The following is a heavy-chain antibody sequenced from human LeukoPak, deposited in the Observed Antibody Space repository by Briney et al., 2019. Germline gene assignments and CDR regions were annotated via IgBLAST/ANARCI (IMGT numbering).Heavy chain of an antibody. V-gene: IGHV1-2*06. Sequence: ASVKVSCKASGYNFIGYYMHWVRQAPGQGLEWMGRLIPNSGDTTYGQKFQGRVAVTRDTPINTVYMELSRLTFDDTAVYYCAREDSYGYFDHWGQGTRVTVSS. CDR3: AREDSYGYFDH. CDR2: LIPNSGDT. CDR1: GYNFIGYY. J-gene: IGHJ4*02. D-gene: IGHD5-18*01.